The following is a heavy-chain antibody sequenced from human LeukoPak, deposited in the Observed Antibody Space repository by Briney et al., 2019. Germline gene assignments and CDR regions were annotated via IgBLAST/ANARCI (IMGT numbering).Heavy chain of an antibody. CDR3: AKELGYCSSTSCPRGMDV. CDR1: GFTFSSYA. J-gene: IGHJ6*02. Sequence: GGSLRLSCAASGFTFSSYAMSWVRRAPGKGLECVSAISGSGGSPYYADSVKGRFTISRDNSKNTLYLQMNSLRAEDTAVYYCAKELGYCSSTSCPRGMDVWGPGTTVTVSS. CDR2: ISGSGGSP. D-gene: IGHD2-2*01. V-gene: IGHV3-23*01.